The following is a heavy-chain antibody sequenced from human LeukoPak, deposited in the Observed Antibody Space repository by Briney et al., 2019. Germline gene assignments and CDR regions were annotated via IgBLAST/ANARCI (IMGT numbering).Heavy chain of an antibody. J-gene: IGHJ5*02. CDR3: TRAPRKAWFDP. V-gene: IGHV4-59*01. CDR1: GFSISSFY. CDR2: TSYSGNT. D-gene: IGHD1-14*01. Sequence: PSETLSLTCSVSGFSISSFYCSWIRQPPGKGLEWIGYTSYSGNTNYNPSLKSRVTMSVDTSRKQFSLRLTSVTAADTAVYYCTRAPRKAWFDPWGQGTLVTVSS.